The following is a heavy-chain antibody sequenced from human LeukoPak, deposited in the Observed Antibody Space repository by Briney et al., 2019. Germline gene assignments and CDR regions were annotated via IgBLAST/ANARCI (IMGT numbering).Heavy chain of an antibody. Sequence: PGGSLRLSCAASGFTFSGYSMNWVRQAPGKGLEWVSSISSTSSYMYYEGSMKGRFTISRDNAKNSLFLQMNSLRAEDTAVYYCAREFAGVLDYWGQGALVTVSS. J-gene: IGHJ4*02. D-gene: IGHD7-27*01. CDR2: ISSTSSYM. CDR1: GFTFSGYS. V-gene: IGHV3-21*06. CDR3: AREFAGVLDY.